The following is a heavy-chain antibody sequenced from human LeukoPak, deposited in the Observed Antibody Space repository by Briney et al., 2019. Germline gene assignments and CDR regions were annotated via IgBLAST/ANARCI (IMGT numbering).Heavy chain of an antibody. Sequence: GGSLRLSCTASGFTFGDYAMSWVRQAPGKGLEWVGFIRSKAYGGTTEYAASVKGRFTISRDDSKSIAYLQMNSLKTEDTAVYYCIRSLLWFGELLGTFDYWGQGTLVTVSS. CDR3: IRSLLWFGELLGTFDY. V-gene: IGHV3-49*04. D-gene: IGHD3-10*01. J-gene: IGHJ4*02. CDR1: GFTFGDYA. CDR2: IRSKAYGGTT.